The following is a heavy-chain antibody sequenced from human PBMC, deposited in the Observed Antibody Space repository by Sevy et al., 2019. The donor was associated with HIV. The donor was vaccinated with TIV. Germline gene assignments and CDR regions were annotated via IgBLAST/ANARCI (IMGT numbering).Heavy chain of an antibody. CDR2: IYYNGHI. D-gene: IGHD1-26*01. Sequence: SETLSLTCTVSGGSITSLYWNWIRQPPGKGLEWLANIYYNGHINYNPSLKSRVPLSLDTSKNQFSPRLSSVTAADTAMYYCAGENAWGRGYSWGQGTLVTVSS. CDR3: AGENAWGRGYS. J-gene: IGHJ4*02. CDR1: GGSITSLY. V-gene: IGHV4-59*08.